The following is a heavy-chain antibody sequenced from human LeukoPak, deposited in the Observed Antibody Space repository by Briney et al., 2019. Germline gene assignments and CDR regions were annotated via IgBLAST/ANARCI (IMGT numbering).Heavy chain of an antibody. D-gene: IGHD3-3*01. J-gene: IGHJ4*02. Sequence: GASLRLSCAASGFTFSSYAMSWVRQAPGKGLEWVSAISGSGGSTYYADFVKGRFTISRDNSKNTLYLQMNSLRAEDTAVYYCAKDQAYDFWSGYYITGVDYWGQGTLVTVSS. CDR2: ISGSGGST. CDR3: AKDQAYDFWSGYYITGVDY. V-gene: IGHV3-23*01. CDR1: GFTFSSYA.